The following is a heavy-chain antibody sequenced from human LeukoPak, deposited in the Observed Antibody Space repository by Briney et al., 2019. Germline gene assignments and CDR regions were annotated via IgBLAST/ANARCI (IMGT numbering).Heavy chain of an antibody. D-gene: IGHD5-18*01. V-gene: IGHV3-30-3*01. CDR3: AKDRYSYAFEYSDS. CDR2: ISYDGSNK. CDR1: GFTFNNYA. Sequence: GGSLRLSCAASGFTFNNYAMHWVRQAPGKGLEWVAVISYDGSNKYYADSVKGRFTISRDNSKNTLSLQVSSLRTEDTAVYYCAKDRYSYAFEYSDSWGQGTLVTVSS. J-gene: IGHJ4*02.